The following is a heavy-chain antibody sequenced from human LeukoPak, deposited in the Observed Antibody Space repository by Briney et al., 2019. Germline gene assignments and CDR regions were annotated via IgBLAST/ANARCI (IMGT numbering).Heavy chain of an antibody. CDR2: ISWNSGNT. D-gene: IGHD2-21*01. Sequence: PGRSLRLSCAASGFTFDDHAMHWVRQAPGKGLEWVAGISWNSGNTGYADSVKGRFTISRDNSKNTLSLQMNSLRTEDTAVYYCARDRDWAFDYWGQGILVTVSS. CDR1: GFTFDDHA. V-gene: IGHV3-9*01. J-gene: IGHJ4*02. CDR3: ARDRDWAFDY.